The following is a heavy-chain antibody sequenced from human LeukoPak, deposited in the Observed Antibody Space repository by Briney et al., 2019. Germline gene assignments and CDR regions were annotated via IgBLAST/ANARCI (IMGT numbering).Heavy chain of an antibody. CDR3: AREDYYDSGSNDY. CDR1: GYTFTTYG. J-gene: IGHJ4*02. Sequence: GASVKVSCKATGYTFTTYGLNWVRQAPGQGLEWMGWISGYNGNTNYAQKFHGRVTMTTDTSTSTAYMELSRLRSDDTAVYYCAREDYYDSGSNDYWGQGTLVTVSS. D-gene: IGHD3-22*01. V-gene: IGHV1-18*01. CDR2: ISGYNGNT.